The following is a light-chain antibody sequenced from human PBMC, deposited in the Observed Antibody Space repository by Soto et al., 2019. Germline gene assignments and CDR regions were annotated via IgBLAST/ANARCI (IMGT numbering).Light chain of an antibody. CDR2: AAS. V-gene: IGKV1-16*01. CDR3: QQYNTYPIN. J-gene: IGKJ5*01. CDR1: QGINKD. Sequence: DIQLTQSPSSLSASVGDRITITCRASQGINKDLAWVQQKPGKAPKSLIYAASRLQSGVPSRFSGSGFGTEFTLTISTLQPEDFATYDCQQYNTYPINFGQGTRLEIK.